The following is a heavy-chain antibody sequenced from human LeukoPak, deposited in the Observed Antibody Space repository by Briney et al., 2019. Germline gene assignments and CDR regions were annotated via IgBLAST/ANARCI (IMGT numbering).Heavy chain of an antibody. V-gene: IGHV3-23*01. CDR1: GFTFSSYA. CDR2: ISGSGGST. CDR3: AKEGYCGGDCYREFDY. J-gene: IGHJ4*02. D-gene: IGHD2-21*02. Sequence: AGSLRLSCAASGFTFSSYAMSWVRQTPGKGLECVAPISGSGGSTYYADSVRGRFTVSRDNSKNTLYLQMNSLRAEDTAVYYCAKEGYCGGDCYREFDYWGQGTLVTVSS.